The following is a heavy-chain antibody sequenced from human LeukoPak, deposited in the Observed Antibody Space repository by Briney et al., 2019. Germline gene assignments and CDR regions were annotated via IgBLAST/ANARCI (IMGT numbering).Heavy chain of an antibody. J-gene: IGHJ3*02. D-gene: IGHD3-3*01. CDR1: GGSFSGYY. V-gene: IGHV4-34*01. CDR3: ARVPDFWSFDI. Sequence: KSSETLSLTCAVYGGSFSGYYWSWIRQPPGKGLEWIGEINHSGSTNYNPSLKSRVTISVDTSKNQFSLKLSSVTAADTAVYYCARVPDFWSFDIWGQGTTVTVSS. CDR2: INHSGST.